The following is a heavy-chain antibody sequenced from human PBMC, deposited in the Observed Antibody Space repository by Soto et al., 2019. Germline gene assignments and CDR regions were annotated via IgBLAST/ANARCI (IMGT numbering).Heavy chain of an antibody. D-gene: IGHD2-15*01. CDR3: AKGQGWSYYYDS. CDR2: IGGSGGT. CDR1: GFTFSSYA. J-gene: IGHJ4*02. V-gene: IGHV3-23*01. Sequence: EVQLLESGGGLIQPGGSLRLSCAASGFTFSSYARSWVRLAPGKGLEWFSSIGGSGGTYYADSVKGRFTISRYNSKNMLYLHLNSLRAEDTAMYYCAKGQGWSYYYDSWGQGTLVTVSS.